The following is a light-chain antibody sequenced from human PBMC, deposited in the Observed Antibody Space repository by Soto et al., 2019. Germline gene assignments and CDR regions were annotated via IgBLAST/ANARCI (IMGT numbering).Light chain of an antibody. Sequence: QSALTQPRSVSGSPGQSVTISCTGTNSDVGGYNYVSWYQQYPGKAPKLMISGVSERPSGVPDRFSGSKSGNTASLTISGLQAEDEADYYCCSYAGSSTFVVFGGGTKLTVL. CDR1: NSDVGGYNY. J-gene: IGLJ2*01. CDR3: CSYAGSSTFVV. CDR2: GVS. V-gene: IGLV2-11*01.